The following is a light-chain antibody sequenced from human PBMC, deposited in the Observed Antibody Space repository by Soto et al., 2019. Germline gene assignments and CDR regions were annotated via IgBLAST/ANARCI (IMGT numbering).Light chain of an antibody. V-gene: IGKV1-16*01. J-gene: IGKJ4*01. CDR2: AAS. Sequence: DIQVTQSPSSLSASVGDRVTISCRASQGISNHVAWFQQKPGKAPKTLIHAASILHSGVPSRFSGSGSGTDCTLTITSLQPEDLATYYCQQYHTYPLTFAGGTTVQIK. CDR1: QGISNH. CDR3: QQYHTYPLT.